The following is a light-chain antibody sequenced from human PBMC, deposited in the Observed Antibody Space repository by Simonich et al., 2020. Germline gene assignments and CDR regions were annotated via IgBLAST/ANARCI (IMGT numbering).Light chain of an antibody. V-gene: IGLV6-57*01. CDR3: QSYDSSNRV. Sequence: NFMLTQPHSVSESPGKTVTISCTRSSGSIASNYVQCYQQRPGSPPTTVIYEDNLRPAGVPDRFSGSIDSSSNPASLTISGLKTEDEADYYCQSYDSSNRVFGGGTKLTVL. CDR2: EDN. CDR1: SGSIASNY. J-gene: IGLJ3*02.